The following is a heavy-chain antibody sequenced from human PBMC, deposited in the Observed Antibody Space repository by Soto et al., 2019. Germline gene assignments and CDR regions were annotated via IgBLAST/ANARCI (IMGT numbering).Heavy chain of an antibody. CDR3: ARAQSDKLRYFEWLPYPLDY. CDR1: GFTFSSYE. D-gene: IGHD3-9*01. Sequence: GGSLRLSCAASGFTFSSYEMNWVRQAQGKGLEWVSYISSSGSTIYYADSVKGRFTISRDNAKNSLYLQMNSLRAEDTAVYYCARAQSDKLRYFEWLPYPLDYWGQGTLVTVSS. V-gene: IGHV3-48*03. J-gene: IGHJ4*02. CDR2: ISSSGSTI.